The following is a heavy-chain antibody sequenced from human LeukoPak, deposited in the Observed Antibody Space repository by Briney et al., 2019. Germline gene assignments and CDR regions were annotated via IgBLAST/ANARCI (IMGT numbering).Heavy chain of an antibody. CDR3: AKELGYCSSTSCYRGFANPFDY. D-gene: IGHD2-2*02. CDR1: GFTFSSYA. J-gene: IGHJ4*02. V-gene: IGHV3-23*01. Sequence: PGGSLRLSCAASGFTFSSYAMSWVRQAPGKGLEWVSAISGSGGSTYYADSVKGRFTISRDNSKNTLYLQMNSLRAEDTAVYYCAKELGYCSSTSCYRGFANPFDYCGQGTLVTVSS. CDR2: ISGSGGST.